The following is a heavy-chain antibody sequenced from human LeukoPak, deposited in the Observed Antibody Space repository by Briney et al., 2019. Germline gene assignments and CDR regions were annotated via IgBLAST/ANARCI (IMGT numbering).Heavy chain of an antibody. J-gene: IGHJ5*02. CDR1: GGSISSSSYY. Sequence: SETLSLTCTVSGGSISSSSYYWGWIRQPPGKGLEWLGSIYYSGSTYYNPSLKSRVTISVDTSKNQFSLKLSSVTAADTAVYYCARARAAGRSYNWFDPWGQGTLVTVSS. V-gene: IGHV4-39*01. CDR2: IYYSGST. CDR3: ARARAAGRSYNWFDP. D-gene: IGHD6-13*01.